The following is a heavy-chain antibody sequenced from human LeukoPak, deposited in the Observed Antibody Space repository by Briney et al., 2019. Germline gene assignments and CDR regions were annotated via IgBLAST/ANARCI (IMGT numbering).Heavy chain of an antibody. CDR2: IIGSGLRT. D-gene: IGHD1-26*01. Sequence: ETLSLTCAVYGGSFSGYYWSWAPQAPGKGLEWVSAIIGSGLRTSPATYVKGRFTISRDNSKNTLHLKMTSLRAEDTAVYYCAKDSGGSYYAPYYFDYWGQGTLVPVSS. CDR3: AKDSGGSYYAPYYFDY. CDR1: GGSFSGYY. J-gene: IGHJ4*02. V-gene: IGHV3-23*01.